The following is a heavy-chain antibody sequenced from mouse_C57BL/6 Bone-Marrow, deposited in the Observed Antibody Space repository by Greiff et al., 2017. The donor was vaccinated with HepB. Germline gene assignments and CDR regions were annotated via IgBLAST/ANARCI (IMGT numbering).Heavy chain of an antibody. CDR3: TVGRF. J-gene: IGHJ3*01. Sequence: VQLQQPGAELVRPGASVKLSCTASGFTITDDYMHWVKQRPEQGLEWIGWIDPENGDTEYASKFQGKATITADTSSNTAYLQLSSLTSEDTAVYCCTVGRFWGQGTLVTVSA. CDR1: GFTITDDY. CDR2: IDPENGDT. V-gene: IGHV14-4*01. D-gene: IGHD1-1*01.